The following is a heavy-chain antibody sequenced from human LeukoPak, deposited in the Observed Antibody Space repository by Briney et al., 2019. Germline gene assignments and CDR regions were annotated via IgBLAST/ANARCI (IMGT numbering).Heavy chain of an antibody. D-gene: IGHD6-19*01. Sequence: GGSLRLSCAASGLIFSDYYIDWVRQAPGKGLEWLGRSRNRAHNYMTEYAASAKDRFTISRDESQWSLFLQMYNLGTEDTAVYYCTRGDGWSFDYWGQGTLVTVSS. CDR3: TRGDGWSFDY. CDR2: SRNRAHNYMT. V-gene: IGHV3-72*01. J-gene: IGHJ4*02. CDR1: GLIFSDYY.